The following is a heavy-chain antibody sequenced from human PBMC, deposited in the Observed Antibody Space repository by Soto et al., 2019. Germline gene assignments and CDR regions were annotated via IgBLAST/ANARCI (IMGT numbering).Heavy chain of an antibody. CDR3: AREKWFGQTPFDS. CDR1: GFTLNDFG. D-gene: IGHD3-10*01. V-gene: IGHV1-18*01. CDR2: ISGYDGNT. Sequence: QVQLVQSGAEVKKSGASVKVSCKASGFTLNDFGVSWVRQAPGQGLEWMGWISGYDGNTNFAQKYEGRVTMTIVSSTSTAYMELRNLRSVDTAMYYCAREKWFGQTPFDSWGQVALVTVSS. J-gene: IGHJ5*01.